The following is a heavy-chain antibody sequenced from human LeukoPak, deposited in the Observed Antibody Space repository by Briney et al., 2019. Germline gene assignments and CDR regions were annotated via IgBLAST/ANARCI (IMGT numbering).Heavy chain of an antibody. V-gene: IGHV3-33*01. CDR3: ARDYEPGPSITIFGVAPDY. CDR2: IWPDGGTK. D-gene: IGHD3-3*01. J-gene: IGHJ4*02. CDR1: GFPFSSYG. Sequence: PGGSLRLSCTASGFPFSSYGMHWVRQAPGKGLVWVTVIWPDGGTKYYADSVKGRFTVSRDNSKNTLFLQMNSLRAEDTAMYYCARDYEPGPSITIFGVAPDYWGQGTLVTVSS.